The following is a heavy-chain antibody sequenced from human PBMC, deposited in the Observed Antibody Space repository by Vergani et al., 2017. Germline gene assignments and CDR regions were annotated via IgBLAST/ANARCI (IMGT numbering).Heavy chain of an antibody. CDR1: GFTFSSYA. V-gene: IGHV3-30-3*01. Sequence: QVQLVESGGGVVKPGRSLRLSCAASGFTFSSYAMHWVRQAPGKGLEWVAVISYDGSNKYYADSVKGRFTISRDNSKNTLYLQMNSLRAEDTAVYYCASPRGSYGGYFDYWGQGTLVTVSS. J-gene: IGHJ4*02. CDR3: ASPRGSYGGYFDY. D-gene: IGHD1-26*01. CDR2: ISYDGSNK.